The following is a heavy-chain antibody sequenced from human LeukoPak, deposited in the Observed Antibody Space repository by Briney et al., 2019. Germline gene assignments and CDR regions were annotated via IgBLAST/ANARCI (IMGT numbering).Heavy chain of an antibody. J-gene: IGHJ6*03. CDR1: GGSISSYY. V-gene: IGHV4-59*12. CDR2: IYYSGST. CDR3: AREFIVVVPAAIHQPLDYYYYMDV. Sequence: SETLSLTCTVSGGSISSYYWSWIRQPPGKGLEWIGYIYYSGSTNYNPSLKSRVTMSVDTSKNQFSLKLSSVTAADTAVYYCAREFIVVVPAAIHQPLDYYYYMDVWGKGTTVTVSS. D-gene: IGHD2-2*02.